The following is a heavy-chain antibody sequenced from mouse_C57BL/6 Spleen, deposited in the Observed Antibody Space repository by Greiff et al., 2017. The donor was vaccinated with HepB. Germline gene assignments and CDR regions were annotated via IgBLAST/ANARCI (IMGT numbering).Heavy chain of an antibody. D-gene: IGHD1-1*01. V-gene: IGHV1-69*01. CDR2: IDPSDSYT. CDR3: ARNTPVVGFDV. J-gene: IGHJ1*03. Sequence: QVQLQQPGAELVMPEASVKLSCKASGYTFTSYWMHWVKQRPGQGLEWIGEIDPSDSYTNYNQKFKGKSTLTVDKSSSTAYMQLSSLQSEDSAVYYGARNTPVVGFDVWGTGTTVTVSS. CDR1: GYTFTSYW.